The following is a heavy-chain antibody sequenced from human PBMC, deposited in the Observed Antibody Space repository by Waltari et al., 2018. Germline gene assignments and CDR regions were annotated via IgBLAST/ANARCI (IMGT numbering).Heavy chain of an antibody. Sequence: QLQLQESGPGLVKPSETLSLTCTVSGGSIISATYYWGWIRQPPGKGLEWIGSMYYSGRTSYNPSLKSRVPVSVDTSKNQFSLKLNSVTAADTAVYYCAREYYYDTRWIDYWGQGTQVTVSS. CDR3: AREYYYDTRWIDY. V-gene: IGHV4-39*07. CDR2: MYYSGRT. CDR1: GGSIISATYY. J-gene: IGHJ4*02. D-gene: IGHD3-22*01.